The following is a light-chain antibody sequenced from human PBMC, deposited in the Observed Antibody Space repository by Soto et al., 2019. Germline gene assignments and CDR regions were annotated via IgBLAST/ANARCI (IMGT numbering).Light chain of an antibody. CDR3: QQYYSTPLT. V-gene: IGKV3-15*01. J-gene: IGKJ4*01. Sequence: EIVMTQSPATLSVSPGERATLCCRASQSISNNLAWYQQEPGQPPSLLIYGASTRATGIPARFSGSGSGTEFTLTISSLQAEDVAVYYCQQYYSTPLTFGGGTKVDIK. CDR2: GAS. CDR1: QSISNN.